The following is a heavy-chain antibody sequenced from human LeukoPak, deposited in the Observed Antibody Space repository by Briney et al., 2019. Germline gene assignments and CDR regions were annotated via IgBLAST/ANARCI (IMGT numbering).Heavy chain of an antibody. J-gene: IGHJ4*02. CDR3: ARGYLIRDY. CDR2: ITKSGSTI. CDR1: GFTFSSYE. V-gene: IGHV3-48*03. D-gene: IGHD1-14*01. Sequence: GGSLRHTCAASGFTFSSYEMNWVRQAPGKGLEWVSYITKSGSTIYYADSVKGRFTISRDNAKNSLYLQMNSLRVEDTAVYYCARGYLIRDYWGPGTLVTVSS.